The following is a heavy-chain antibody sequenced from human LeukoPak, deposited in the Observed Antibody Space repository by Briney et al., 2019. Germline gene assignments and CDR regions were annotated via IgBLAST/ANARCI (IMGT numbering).Heavy chain of an antibody. J-gene: IGHJ5*02. CDR2: ISSSSSTI. CDR1: GFTFSSYS. CDR3: ARSRVGPTPNWFDP. D-gene: IGHD1-26*01. V-gene: IGHV3-48*01. Sequence: GGSLRLSCAASGFTFSSYSMNWVRQTPGKGLEWVSSISSSSSTIYYADSVKGRFTISRDDAKNSLYLQMNSLRAEDTAVYYCARSRVGPTPNWFDPWGQGTLVTVSS.